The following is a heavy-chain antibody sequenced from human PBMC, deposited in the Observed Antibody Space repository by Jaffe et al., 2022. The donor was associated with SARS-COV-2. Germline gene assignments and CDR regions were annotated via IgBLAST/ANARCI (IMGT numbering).Heavy chain of an antibody. D-gene: IGHD6-19*01. V-gene: IGHV3-33*01. CDR1: GFTFSSYG. Sequence: QVQLVESGGGVVQPGRSLRLSCAASGFTFSSYGMHWVRQAPGKGLEWVAVIWYDGSNKYYADSVKGRFTISRDNSKNTLYLQMNSLRAEDTAVYYCARDRIAVAGNYYYYGMDVWGQGTTVTVSS. CDR3: ARDRIAVAGNYYYYGMDV. CDR2: IWYDGSNK. J-gene: IGHJ6*02.